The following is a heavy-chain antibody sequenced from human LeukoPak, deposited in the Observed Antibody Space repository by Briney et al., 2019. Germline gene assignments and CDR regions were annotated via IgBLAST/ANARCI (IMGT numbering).Heavy chain of an antibody. J-gene: IGHJ2*01. Sequence: ARGSRRLSCAASGFTFSSYVMTWVRQAPGKGLEWVTTTTGSGATTDYADSVKGRFTISRDNSKNTLSLQMNSLRAEDTAVYYCARSWYFDLWGRGTLVTVSS. CDR2: TTGSGATT. CDR1: GFTFSSYV. V-gene: IGHV3-23*01. CDR3: ARSWYFDL.